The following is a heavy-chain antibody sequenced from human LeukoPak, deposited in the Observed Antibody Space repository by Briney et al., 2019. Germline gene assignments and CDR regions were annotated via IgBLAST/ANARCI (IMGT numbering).Heavy chain of an antibody. D-gene: IGHD6-19*01. Sequence: SETLSLTCSVSGGSIESYYWSWIRQPPGKGLEFIGYIAASGTTKHNPSLKSRVTISVDTSKNQFSLELSSVTAADTAVYYCARHIKGIAVAGTKIFPYYFDYWGQGTLVTVSS. CDR1: GGSIESYY. V-gene: IGHV4-59*08. CDR3: ARHIKGIAVAGTKIFPYYFDY. CDR2: IAASGTT. J-gene: IGHJ4*02.